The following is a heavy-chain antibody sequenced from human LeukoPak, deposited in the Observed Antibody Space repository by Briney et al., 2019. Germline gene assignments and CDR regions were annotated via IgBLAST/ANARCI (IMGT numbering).Heavy chain of an antibody. CDR3: AKNSERSYITMIKDGMDV. J-gene: IGHJ6*04. V-gene: IGHV3-23*01. CDR1: GFTFSSYA. D-gene: IGHD3-22*01. CDR2: ISGSGGST. Sequence: PGGSLRLSCAASGFTFSSYAMSWVRQAPGKGLEWVSAISGSGGSTYYADSVKGRFTIPRDNSKNTLYLQMNSLRAEDTAVYYCAKNSERSYITMIKDGMDVWGKGTTVTVSS.